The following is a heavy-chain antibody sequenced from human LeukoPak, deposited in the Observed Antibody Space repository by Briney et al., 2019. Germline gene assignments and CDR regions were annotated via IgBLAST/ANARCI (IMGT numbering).Heavy chain of an antibody. CDR1: GGSISSGSYY. CDR2: IYTSGST. V-gene: IGHV4-61*02. D-gene: IGHD4-17*01. CDR3: ARVKLDYGDYVRFDP. J-gene: IGHJ5*02. Sequence: SETLSLTCTVSGGSISSGSYYWSWIRQPAGKGLEWIGRIYTSGSTNYNPSLKSRVTISVDTSKNQFSLKLSSVTAADTAVYYCARVKLDYGDYVRFDPWGQGTLVTVSS.